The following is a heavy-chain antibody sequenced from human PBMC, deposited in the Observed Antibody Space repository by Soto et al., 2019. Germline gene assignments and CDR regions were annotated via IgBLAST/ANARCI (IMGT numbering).Heavy chain of an antibody. V-gene: IGHV1-18*01. J-gene: IGHJ4*02. D-gene: IGHD2-2*02. CDR1: GYTFTSYG. CDR3: ARVPHCSSSSCYSYFDN. CDR2: ISAYNGNT. Sequence: ASVKVSCKASGYTFTSYGISWVRQAPGQGLEWMGRISAYNGNTNYADSVKGRFTISRDNAKNTLHLQMDSLRVEDTAVYYCARVPHCSSSSCYSYFDNWGQGTLVTVSS.